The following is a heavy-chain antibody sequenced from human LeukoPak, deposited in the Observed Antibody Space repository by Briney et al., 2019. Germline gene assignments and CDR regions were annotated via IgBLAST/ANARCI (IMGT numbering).Heavy chain of an antibody. Sequence: GSSVKVSCKASGGTFSSYAISWVRQAPGQGLEWMGRIIPILGIANYAQKFQGRVTITADKSTSTAYMELSSLRPDDTAVYYCARGSSGWFDYWGQGTLVTVSS. V-gene: IGHV1-69*04. CDR1: GGTFSSYA. D-gene: IGHD6-19*01. CDR2: IIPILGIA. J-gene: IGHJ4*02. CDR3: ARGSSGWFDY.